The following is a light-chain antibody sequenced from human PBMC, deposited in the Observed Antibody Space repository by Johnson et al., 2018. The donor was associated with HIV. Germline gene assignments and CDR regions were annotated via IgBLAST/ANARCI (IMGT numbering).Light chain of an antibody. V-gene: IGLV1-51*02. J-gene: IGLJ1*01. CDR1: SSNIGNNY. CDR2: ETT. Sequence: QSVLTQPPSVSAAPGQNVTISCSGSSSNIGNNYISWYQQLPGTAPKLLIYETTKRHSGIPDRFSGSRSGTSATLGITGLQTGDEADYYCATCDNSLRVFGTGTKFTVL. CDR3: ATCDNSLRV.